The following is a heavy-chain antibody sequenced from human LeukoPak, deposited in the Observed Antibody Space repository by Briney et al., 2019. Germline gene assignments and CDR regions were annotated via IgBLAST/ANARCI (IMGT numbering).Heavy chain of an antibody. J-gene: IGHJ5*02. CDR2: ICSNGGST. CDR3: ARDGHPVGATRRGNNWFDP. CDR1: GFTFSSYA. Sequence: GGSLRLSCAASGFTFSSYAMHWVRQAPGKGLEYVSAICSNGGSTYYANSVKGRFTISRDNSKNTLYLQMGSLRAEDMAVYYCARDGHPVGATRRGNNWFDPWGQGTLVTVSS. D-gene: IGHD1-26*01. V-gene: IGHV3-64*01.